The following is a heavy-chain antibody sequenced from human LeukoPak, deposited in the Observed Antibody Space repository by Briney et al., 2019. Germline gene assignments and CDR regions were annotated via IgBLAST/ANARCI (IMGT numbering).Heavy chain of an antibody. D-gene: IGHD2-2*01. Sequence: ASVKVSCKASGYTFTSYDINWVRQATGQGLEWMGWINPNSGGTNYAQKFQGRVTMTRDTSISTAYMELSRLRSDDTAVYYCARDVRGDIVVVPAGVSKYWGQGTLVTVSS. CDR1: GYTFTSYD. CDR2: INPNSGGT. CDR3: ARDVRGDIVVVPAGVSKY. V-gene: IGHV1-2*02. J-gene: IGHJ4*02.